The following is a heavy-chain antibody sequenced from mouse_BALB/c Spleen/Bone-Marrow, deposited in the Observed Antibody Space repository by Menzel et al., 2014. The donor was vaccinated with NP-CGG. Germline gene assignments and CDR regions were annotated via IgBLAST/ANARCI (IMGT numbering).Heavy chain of an antibody. CDR3: TRGLGWFGY. Sequence: EVKAVESGGDLVKPGGSLRLSCAASGFTFSDYYMYWIRQTPEKRLEWVATISDGGSYTNYADSVKGRFTISRDNAKNNLYLQMSSLKSEDTAMYYCTRGLGWFGYWGQGTLVTVSA. CDR2: ISDGGSYT. J-gene: IGHJ3*01. V-gene: IGHV5-4*02. CDR1: GFTFSDYY. D-gene: IGHD4-1*01.